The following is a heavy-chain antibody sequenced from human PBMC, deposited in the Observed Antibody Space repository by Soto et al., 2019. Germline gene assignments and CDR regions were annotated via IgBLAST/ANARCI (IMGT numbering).Heavy chain of an antibody. CDR1: GFFFSAYW. CDR2: IDEDGSET. CDR3: PRGPEGFHQLYKNWCXP. D-gene: IGHD1-1*01. J-gene: IGHJ5*02. V-gene: IGHV3-7*01. Sequence: WGSLRLAFAASGFFFSAYWMSWVRQAPGKGLEGVGSIDEDGSETYYWYSVKGRFTFSRDNANNALDLQMSSLRDEDTAVYYCPRGPEGFHQLYKNWCXPWGKGTMGTVSS.